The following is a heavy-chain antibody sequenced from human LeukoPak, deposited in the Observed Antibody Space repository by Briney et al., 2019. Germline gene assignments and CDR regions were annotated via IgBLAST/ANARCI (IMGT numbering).Heavy chain of an antibody. CDR2: ISSSGSTI. Sequence: GSLRLSCAASGFTFSDYYMSWIRQAPGKGLEWVSYISSSGSTIYYADSVKGRFTISRDNSKNTLYLQMNSLRAEDTAVYYCATSPKPYYYDSSGYYSTPPDYWGQGTLVTVSS. V-gene: IGHV3-11*01. J-gene: IGHJ4*02. D-gene: IGHD3-22*01. CDR3: ATSPKPYYYDSSGYYSTPPDY. CDR1: GFTFSDYY.